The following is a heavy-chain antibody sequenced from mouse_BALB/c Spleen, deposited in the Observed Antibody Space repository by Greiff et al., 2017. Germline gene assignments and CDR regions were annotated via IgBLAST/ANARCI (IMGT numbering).Heavy chain of an antibody. CDR2: INPSSGYT. CDR3: ARWEITTAKDY. J-gene: IGHJ2*01. V-gene: IGHV1-4*02. Sequence: VQLQQSAAELARPGASVKMSCKASGYTFTSYTMHWVKQRPGQGLEWIGYINPSSGYTEYNQKFKDKTTLTADKSSSTAYMQLSSLTSEDSAVYYCARWEITTAKDYWGQGTTLTVSS. CDR1: GYTFTSYT. D-gene: IGHD1-2*01.